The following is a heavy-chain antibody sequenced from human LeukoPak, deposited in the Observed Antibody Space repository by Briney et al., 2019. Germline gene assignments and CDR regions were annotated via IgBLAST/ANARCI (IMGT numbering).Heavy chain of an antibody. D-gene: IGHD2-2*01. CDR2: IYAGNGNT. CDR1: GYTFTSYA. J-gene: IGHJ4*02. V-gene: IGHV1-3*01. CDR3: ARDSANRLYCSSTSCHYYFDY. Sequence: ASVKVSCKASGYTFTSYAMHWVRQAPGQRLEWMGWIYAGNGNTKYSQKFQGRVTITRDTSASTAYMELSSLRSEDTAVYYCARDSANRLYCSSTSCHYYFDYWGQGTLVTVSS.